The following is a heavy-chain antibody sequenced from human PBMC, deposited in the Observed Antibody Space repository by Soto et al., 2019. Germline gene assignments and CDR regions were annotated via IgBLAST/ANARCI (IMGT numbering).Heavy chain of an antibody. J-gene: IGHJ1*01. CDR1: GDTFTSYS. CDR3: ARGRRINGFAPFPES. V-gene: IGHV1-69*01. D-gene: IGHD2-15*01. CDR2: IIPKFGST. Sequence: QGQLVQSGAEVKKPGSSVKVSCKSSGDTFTSYSIAWMRQAPGQGLEWMGGIIPKFGSTKYARKFQDRVTTTADASTSTPYMDLSGLRSEDTAVNSAARGRRINGFAPFPESGGQSTRVPASS.